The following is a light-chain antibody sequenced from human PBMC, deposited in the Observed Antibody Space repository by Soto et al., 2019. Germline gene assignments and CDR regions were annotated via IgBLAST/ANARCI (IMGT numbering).Light chain of an antibody. Sequence: EIVLTQSPATLSLSPGERATLSCRASQSVTKYLAWYQQKPGQTPRLLIYDISTRAPGIPARFSGSGSGTDFTLTISSLEPDDFATYYCQQCDNWPPITFGQGTRLEIE. CDR3: QQCDNWPPIT. V-gene: IGKV3-11*01. CDR1: QSVTKY. J-gene: IGKJ5*01. CDR2: DIS.